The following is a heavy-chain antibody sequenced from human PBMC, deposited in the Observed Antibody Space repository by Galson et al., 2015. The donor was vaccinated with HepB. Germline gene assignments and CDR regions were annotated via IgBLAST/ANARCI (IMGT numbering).Heavy chain of an antibody. Sequence: SLRLSCAASGFTFSNAWMSWVRQAPGKGLEWVGRIKSKTDGGTTDYAAPVKGRFTISRDDSKNTLYLQMNSLKTEDTAVYYCTTVYSGYDYGDAFDTWGQGTMVAVSS. CDR3: TTVYSGYDYGDAFDT. J-gene: IGHJ3*02. V-gene: IGHV3-15*01. CDR1: GFTFSNAW. CDR2: IKSKTDGGTT. D-gene: IGHD5-12*01.